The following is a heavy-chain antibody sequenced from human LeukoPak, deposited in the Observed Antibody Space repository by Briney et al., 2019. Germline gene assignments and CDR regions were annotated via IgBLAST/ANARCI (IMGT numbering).Heavy chain of an antibody. CDR1: GGSISTSNYY. D-gene: IGHD3-10*01. J-gene: IGHJ4*02. CDR2: IYYSGST. Sequence: SETLSLTCTVSGGSISTSNYYWGWIRQPPGKGLEWIGSIYYSGSTYYNPSLKSRVTISVDTSKNQFSLKLSSVTAADTAVYYCARRYQYYYGSGSLGNYFDYWGQGTLVTVSS. V-gene: IGHV4-39*01. CDR3: ARRYQYYYGSGSLGNYFDY.